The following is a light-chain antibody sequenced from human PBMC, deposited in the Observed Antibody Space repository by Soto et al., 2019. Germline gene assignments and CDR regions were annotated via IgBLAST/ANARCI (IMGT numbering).Light chain of an antibody. J-gene: IGKJ2*01. CDR2: GAS. Sequence: EIVLTQSPGTLSLSPGERATLSCRASQSVSNSYLAWYQQKPGQAPRLLIYGASNRATGIPDKFSGSGSGKDFTLTISRLEPEDFAVYYCQQYGSSSVTFGQGTKLEIK. V-gene: IGKV3-20*01. CDR1: QSVSNSY. CDR3: QQYGSSSVT.